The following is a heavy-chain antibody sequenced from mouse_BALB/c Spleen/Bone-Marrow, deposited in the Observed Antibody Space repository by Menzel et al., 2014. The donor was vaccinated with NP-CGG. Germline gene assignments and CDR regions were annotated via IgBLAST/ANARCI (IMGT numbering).Heavy chain of an antibody. Sequence: DVKLVESGPGLVKPSQSLSLTCTVTGCSITSDYAWNWIRQFPGNKLEWMGYISYSGSSSYNPSLESRISITRDTSKTQFFLQLHSVTTEDTATYYCARYDYDVGYFDYWGQGTTLTVSS. CDR2: ISYSGSS. CDR3: ARYDYDVGYFDY. CDR1: GCSITSDYA. J-gene: IGHJ2*01. V-gene: IGHV3-2*02. D-gene: IGHD2-4*01.